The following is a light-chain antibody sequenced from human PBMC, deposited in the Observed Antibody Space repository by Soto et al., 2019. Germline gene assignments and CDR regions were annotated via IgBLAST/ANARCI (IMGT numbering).Light chain of an antibody. CDR2: GAS. V-gene: IGKV3-20*01. CDR3: QQYGSSGT. Sequence: EIVLTQSPATLSLSPGERATLSCRASQSVSSTYLAWYQQKPGQAPRLLIYGASNRATGIPDRFSGSGSGTDFTLTISRLEPEDFAVYYCQQYGSSGTVGQGTKGDIK. CDR1: QSVSSTY. J-gene: IGKJ1*01.